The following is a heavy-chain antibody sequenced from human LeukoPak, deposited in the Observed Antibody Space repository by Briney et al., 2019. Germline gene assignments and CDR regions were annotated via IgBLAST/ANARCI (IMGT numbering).Heavy chain of an antibody. Sequence: SETLSLTCTVSGGSISSGDYYWSWIRQPPGKGLEWIGYIYYSGSTNYNPSLKSRVTISVDTSKNQFSLKLSPVTAADTAVYYCASLYSSSWYLPFDYWGQGTLVTVSS. CDR2: IYYSGST. V-gene: IGHV4-61*08. CDR3: ASLYSSSWYLPFDY. D-gene: IGHD6-13*01. J-gene: IGHJ4*02. CDR1: GGSISSGDYY.